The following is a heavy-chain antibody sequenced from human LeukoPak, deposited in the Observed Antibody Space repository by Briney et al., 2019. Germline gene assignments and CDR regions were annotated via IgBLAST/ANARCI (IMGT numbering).Heavy chain of an antibody. J-gene: IGHJ4*02. V-gene: IGHV1-69*04. CDR3: ASQEGITMPSRDY. CDR1: GGTFSSYA. CDR2: IIPILGIA. D-gene: IGHD3-10*01. Sequence: ASVKVSCKASGGTFSSYAISWVRQAPGQGLEWMGRIIPILGIANYAQKFQGRVTITADKSTSTAYMELSSLRSEDTAAYYCASQEGITMPSRDYWGQGTLVTVSS.